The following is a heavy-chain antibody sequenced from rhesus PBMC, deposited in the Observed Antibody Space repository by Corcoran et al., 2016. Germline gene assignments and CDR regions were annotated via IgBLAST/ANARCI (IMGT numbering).Heavy chain of an antibody. CDR3: GMSSGNYYFNN. J-gene: IGHJ4*01. D-gene: IGHD6-31*01. CDR2: ISGSGNT. CDR1: GASISTNW. V-gene: IGHV4-80*01. Sequence: QVQLQGSGPGLVKPSETLSLTCAVSGASISTNWWNWIRQSPGKGLEWIGEISGSGNTKNNPDLKSRVTFSKDASKNQVSLNLRSVTAADTAVYYCGMSSGNYYFNNWGQGVLVTVSS.